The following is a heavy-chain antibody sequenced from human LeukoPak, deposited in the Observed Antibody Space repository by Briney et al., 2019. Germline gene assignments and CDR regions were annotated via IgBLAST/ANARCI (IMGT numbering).Heavy chain of an antibody. CDR2: ISAYNGNT. J-gene: IGHJ4*02. CDR1: GYTFTSYG. CDR3: ARLADCSGGSCYHPVPDY. D-gene: IGHD2-15*01. V-gene: IGHV1-18*01. Sequence: ASVKVSCKASGYTFTSYGISWVRQAPGQGLEWMGWISAYNGNTNYAQKLQGRVTMTTDTSTSTAYMELRSLRSDDTAVYYCARLADCSGGSCYHPVPDYWGQGTLVTVSS.